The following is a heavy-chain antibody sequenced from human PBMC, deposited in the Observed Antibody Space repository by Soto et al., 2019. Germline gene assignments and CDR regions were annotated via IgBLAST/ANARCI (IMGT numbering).Heavy chain of an antibody. CDR1: GFIFSNYA. Sequence: EEQLLESGGGVVQRGGSLRLSCAASGFIFSNYAMTWVRQAPGKGLEWVSRISGRGGSTYYADSVKGRLTMSRDNSKNALYLQMNSLSAEAAAIFYCARRAGGAVVWYYALWGRGTLVTV. CDR3: ARRAGGAVVWYYAL. V-gene: IGHV3-23*01. D-gene: IGHD2-21*01. CDR2: ISGRGGST. J-gene: IGHJ2*01.